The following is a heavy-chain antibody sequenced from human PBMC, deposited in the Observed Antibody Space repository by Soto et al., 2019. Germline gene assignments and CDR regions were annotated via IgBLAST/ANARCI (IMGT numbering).Heavy chain of an antibody. CDR1: GYSFTSYW. Sequence: GESLKISCRGSGYSFTSYWIGWVRQMPGKGLEWMGIIYPGDSDTRYSPSFQGQVTISADKSISTAYLQWSSLKASDTAMYYCASSTQAYSSGWYYYYGMDVWGQGPRSPSP. CDR3: ASSTQAYSSGWYYYYGMDV. D-gene: IGHD6-19*01. CDR2: IYPGDSDT. V-gene: IGHV5-51*01. J-gene: IGHJ6*02.